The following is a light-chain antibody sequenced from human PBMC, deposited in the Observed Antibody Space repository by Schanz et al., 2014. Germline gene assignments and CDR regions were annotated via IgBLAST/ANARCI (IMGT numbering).Light chain of an antibody. V-gene: IGLV2-8*01. CDR2: DVN. CDR1: SSDVGAYND. CDR3: TSYAGSNIVV. Sequence: QSALTQPPSASGSPGQSVTISCTGTSSDVGAYNDVSWYQQHPGKAPKLMIYDVNKRPSGVPDRFSGSKSGNTASLTISGLQTEDEADYYCTSYAGSNIVVFGGGTKLTVL. J-gene: IGLJ2*01.